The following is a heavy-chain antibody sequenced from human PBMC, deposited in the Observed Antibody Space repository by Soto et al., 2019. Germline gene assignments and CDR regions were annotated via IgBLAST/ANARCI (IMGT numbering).Heavy chain of an antibody. V-gene: IGHV1-2*02. CDR2: INPNSGGT. D-gene: IGHD2-8*01. J-gene: IGHJ5*02. CDR1: GYTFTGYY. CDR3: ARTPDRYCTNGVCFFDP. Sequence: ASVKVSCKASGYTFTGYYMHWVRQAPGQGLEWMGWINPNSGGTNYAQKFQGRVTMTRDTSISTAYMELSRLRSDDTAVYYCARTPDRYCTNGVCFFDPWGQGTLVTVS.